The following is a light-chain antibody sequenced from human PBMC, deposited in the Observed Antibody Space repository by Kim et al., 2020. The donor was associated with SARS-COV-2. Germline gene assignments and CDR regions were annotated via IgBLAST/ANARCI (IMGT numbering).Light chain of an antibody. CDR2: DVN. CDR3: SSYASTRSYV. CDR1: SSDVGAYNY. J-gene: IGLJ1*01. Sequence: QSITISCTGTSSDVGAYNYVSWYQQHPGKAPKLMIFDVNKRPSWLSNRFSGSKSGNTASLTISGLQAEDEADYYCSSYASTRSYVFGSGTKVTVL. V-gene: IGLV2-14*03.